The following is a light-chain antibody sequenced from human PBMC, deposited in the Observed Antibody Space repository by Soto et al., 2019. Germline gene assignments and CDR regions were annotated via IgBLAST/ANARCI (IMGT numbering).Light chain of an antibody. V-gene: IGLV1-44*01. CDR1: SSNIGSYS. J-gene: IGLJ2*01. CDR2: NND. Sequence: QLVLAQSPSASGTPGQRVTISCSGSSSNIGSYSVNWYQQLPGTAPKLLIYNNDQWPSGVPDRISGSKSGTSASLAISGLQSEDEADYYCATWDDSLNGVVFGGGTKLTVL. CDR3: ATWDDSLNGVV.